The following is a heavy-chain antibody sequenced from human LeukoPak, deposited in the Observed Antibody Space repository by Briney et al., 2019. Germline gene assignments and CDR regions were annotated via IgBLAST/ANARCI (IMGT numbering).Heavy chain of an antibody. V-gene: IGHV4-4*02. Sequence: PSGTLSLTCAVSGGSISSSNWWSWVRQPPGKGLEWIGEIYHSGSTNYNPPLKSRVTISVDKSKNQFSLKLSSLTAADTAVYYCARTPARYNWNNGFDIWGQGTMVTVSS. J-gene: IGHJ3*02. CDR1: GGSISSSNW. CDR2: IYHSGST. D-gene: IGHD1/OR15-1a*01. CDR3: ARTPARYNWNNGFDI.